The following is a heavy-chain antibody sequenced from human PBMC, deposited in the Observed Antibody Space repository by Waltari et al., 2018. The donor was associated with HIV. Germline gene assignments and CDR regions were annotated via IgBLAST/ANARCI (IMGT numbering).Heavy chain of an antibody. Sequence: QVRLIKSQSEVKKPGASLRISCQASGYTFETYAMNWLRQGPGQGLEWLGCINTVSGQATDLQSFFGRVDISLNNSLLTTFLEIKDLRLEDAATYYCARGRSSRWFRPWGGFDTWGQGT. CDR3: ARGRSSRWFRPWGGFDT. J-gene: IGHJ1*01. V-gene: IGHV7-4-1*02. CDR2: INTVSGQA. D-gene: IGHD3-9*01. CDR1: GYTFETYA.